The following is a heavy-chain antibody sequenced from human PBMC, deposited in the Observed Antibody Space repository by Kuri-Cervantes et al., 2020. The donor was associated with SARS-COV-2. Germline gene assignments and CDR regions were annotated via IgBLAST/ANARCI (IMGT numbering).Heavy chain of an antibody. CDR3: ARAHYDFWSGYYDLPFDY. V-gene: IGHV4-34*01. CDR1: GGSFSGYH. CDR2: INHSGST. Sequence: SQTLSLTCAVYGGSFSGYHWSWIRQPPGKGLEWIGEINHSGSTNYNPSLKSRVTISVDTSKNQFSLKLSSVTAADTAVYYCARAHYDFWSGYYDLPFDYWGQGTLVTVSS. J-gene: IGHJ4*02. D-gene: IGHD3-3*01.